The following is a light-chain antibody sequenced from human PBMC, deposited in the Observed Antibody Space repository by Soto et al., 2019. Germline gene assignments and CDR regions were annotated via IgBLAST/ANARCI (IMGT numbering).Light chain of an antibody. V-gene: IGKV3-20*01. CDR2: GAS. CDR1: QSVSSNY. J-gene: IGKJ1*01. Sequence: EIVLTQSPGTLSLSSGERATLSCRASQSVSSNYLAWYQQKLGQAPRLLIYGASSRATGIPDRFSGSGSGTDFTLTISRLEPEDFAVYYCQQYGTSLPWTFGQGTKVESK. CDR3: QQYGTSLPWT.